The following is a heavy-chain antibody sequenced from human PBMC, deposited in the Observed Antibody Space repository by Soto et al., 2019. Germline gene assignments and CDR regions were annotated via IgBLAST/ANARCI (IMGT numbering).Heavy chain of an antibody. J-gene: IGHJ6*02. CDR3: ARGPPKPLRFTPDV. V-gene: IGHV3-33*01. D-gene: IGHD3-3*01. CDR1: GFTFSSYG. CDR2: IWYDGINK. Sequence: QVQLVESGGGVVQPGRSLRLSCAASGFTFSSYGMHWVRQAPGKGLEWVAVIWYDGINKYYADSVESRFTISRDSSKNTLYLQMNSLRAEDTAVYYCARGPPKPLRFTPDVWGQGTTVTVSS.